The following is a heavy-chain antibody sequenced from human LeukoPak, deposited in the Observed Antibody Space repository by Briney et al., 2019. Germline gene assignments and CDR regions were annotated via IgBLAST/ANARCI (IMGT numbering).Heavy chain of an antibody. Sequence: ASVKVSCKASGGTFSSYAISWVRQAPGQGLEWMGGIIPIFGTANYAQKFQGRVTITADKSTSTAYMELSSLRSEDTAVYYCARGYSSRYYYYMDVWGKGTTVTVSS. V-gene: IGHV1-69*06. D-gene: IGHD6-13*01. CDR2: IIPIFGTA. J-gene: IGHJ6*03. CDR3: ARGYSSRYYYYMDV. CDR1: GGTFSSYA.